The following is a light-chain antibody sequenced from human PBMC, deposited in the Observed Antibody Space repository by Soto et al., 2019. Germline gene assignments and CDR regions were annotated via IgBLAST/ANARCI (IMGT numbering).Light chain of an antibody. J-gene: IGKJ1*01. CDR1: HTISSSY. V-gene: IGKV3-20*01. CDR2: GIS. Sequence: EIVLTQSPGPPSLSPGERATLSFRASHTISSSYLAWYQQNPGQAPRLLMYGISRRATGIPDRFSGSGSGTDFTLTIIRLEPEDFAVYYCQQYVTSSPRTFGQGTKVDIK. CDR3: QQYVTSSPRT.